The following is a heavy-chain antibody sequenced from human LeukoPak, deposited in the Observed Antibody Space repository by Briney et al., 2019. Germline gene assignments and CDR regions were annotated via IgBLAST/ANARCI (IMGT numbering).Heavy chain of an antibody. Sequence: GGSLRLSCAASGFTFSSYGMHWVRQAPGKGLEWVAVISYDGSNKYYADSVKGRFTISRDNSKNTLYLQMNSLKAEDTAVYYCAKDYFGTMIVVADGLDIWGQGTVVTVSS. CDR2: ISYDGSNK. CDR1: GFTFSSYG. V-gene: IGHV3-30*18. J-gene: IGHJ3*02. D-gene: IGHD3-22*01. CDR3: AKDYFGTMIVVADGLDI.